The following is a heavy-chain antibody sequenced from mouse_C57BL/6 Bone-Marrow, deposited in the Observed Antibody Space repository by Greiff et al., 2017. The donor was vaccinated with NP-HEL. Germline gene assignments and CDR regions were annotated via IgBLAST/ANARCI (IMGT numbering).Heavy chain of an antibody. J-gene: IGHJ3*01. CDR3: ALDGYFGAWFAY. V-gene: IGHV1-69*01. D-gene: IGHD2-3*01. CDR2: IDPSDSYT. Sequence: VQLQQPGAELVMPGASVKLSCKASGYTFTSYWMHWVKQRPGQGLEWIGEIDPSDSYTNYNQKFKGQSTLTVDKSSSTAYMQLSSLTSEDSAVYYCALDGYFGAWFAYWGQGTLVTVSA. CDR1: GYTFTSYW.